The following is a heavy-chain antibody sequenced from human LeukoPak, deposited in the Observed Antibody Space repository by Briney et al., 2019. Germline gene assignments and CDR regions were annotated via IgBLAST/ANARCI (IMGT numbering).Heavy chain of an antibody. CDR3: AKDLRLRYFTY. J-gene: IGHJ4*02. V-gene: IGHV3-30*02. D-gene: IGHD3-9*01. Sequence: PGGSLRLSCAASGFTFSSYGMHWVRQAPGKGLEWVAFIRYDGSNKYYADSVKGRFTISRDNSKNTLYLQMNSLRAEDTAVYYCAKDLRLRYFTYWGQGTLVTVSS. CDR2: IRYDGSNK. CDR1: GFTFSSYG.